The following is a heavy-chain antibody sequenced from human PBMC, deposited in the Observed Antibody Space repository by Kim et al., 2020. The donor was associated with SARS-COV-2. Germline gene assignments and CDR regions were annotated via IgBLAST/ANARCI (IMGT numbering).Heavy chain of an antibody. CDR2: ST. V-gene: IGHV3-74*01. Sequence: STTYADSVKGRFTISRDNAKHTLYLQMSGLRVEDTAVYYCARGNYHGMDVWGQGTTVTVSS. CDR3: ARGNYHGMDV. J-gene: IGHJ6*02.